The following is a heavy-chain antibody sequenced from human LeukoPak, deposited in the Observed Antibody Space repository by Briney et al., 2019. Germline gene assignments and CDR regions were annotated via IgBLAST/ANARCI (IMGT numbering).Heavy chain of an antibody. V-gene: IGHV1-8*01. CDR3: ARGQYYGSGLYYFDY. CDR2: MNPNSGDT. Sequence: ASVKVSCKASGYTSTSYDIIWVRQATGQGLEWMGWMNPNSGDTGYVQKFQGRVTMTRSTSISTTYMELSSLTSEDTAVYYCARGQYYGSGLYYFDYWGQGTLVTVSS. J-gene: IGHJ4*02. CDR1: GYTSTSYD. D-gene: IGHD3-10*01.